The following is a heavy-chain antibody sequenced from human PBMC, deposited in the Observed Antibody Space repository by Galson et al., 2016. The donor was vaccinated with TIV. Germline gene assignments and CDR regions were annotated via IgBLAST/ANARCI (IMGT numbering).Heavy chain of an antibody. CDR2: LHPNSGGT. D-gene: IGHD2-8*01. CDR3: ASLSGPGDHFFTLDRANGAFDY. CDR1: GYTFTAYY. J-gene: IGHJ4*02. V-gene: IGHV1-2*02. Sequence: SVKVSCKASGYTFTAYYMHWVRQAPGQGLEWMGWLHPNSGGTNYAQKFQGRVTMTRDTSINTAYMELNRLTSDDTAIYYCASLSGPGDHFFTLDRANGAFDYWGPGTLVTVSS.